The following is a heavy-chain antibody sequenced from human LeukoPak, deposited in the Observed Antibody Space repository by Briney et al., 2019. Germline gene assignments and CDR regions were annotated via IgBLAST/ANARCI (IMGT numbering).Heavy chain of an antibody. D-gene: IGHD1-26*01. CDR1: GGSFSGYY. J-gene: IGHJ4*02. Sequence: SETLSLTCAVYGGSFSGYYWSWIRQPPGKGLEWIGEINHSGSTNYNPSLKSRVTISVDTSKNQFSLKLSSVTAADTAVYYCARGPGSVGACDYWGQGTLVTVSS. CDR3: ARGPGSVGACDY. V-gene: IGHV4-34*01. CDR2: INHSGST.